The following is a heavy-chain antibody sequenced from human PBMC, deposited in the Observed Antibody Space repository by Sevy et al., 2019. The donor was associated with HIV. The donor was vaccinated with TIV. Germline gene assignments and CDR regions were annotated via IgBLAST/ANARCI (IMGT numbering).Heavy chain of an antibody. Sequence: GGSLRLSCAVSGFSFDSYGMTWVRQAPGKGLEWVSGISGSGTRTYYADSVKGRFIISRENSKNTLYLQMNSLRSEDTAIYYRAKGGGGHYDPDEIGYYFYYYNMDVWGKGTTVTVSS. CDR1: GFSFDSYG. CDR2: ISGSGTRT. CDR3: AKGGGGHYDPDEIGYYFYYYNMDV. J-gene: IGHJ6*03. V-gene: IGHV3-23*01. D-gene: IGHD3-22*01.